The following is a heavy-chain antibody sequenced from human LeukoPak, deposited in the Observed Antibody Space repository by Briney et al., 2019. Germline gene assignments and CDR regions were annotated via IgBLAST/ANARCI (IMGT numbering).Heavy chain of an antibody. D-gene: IGHD4-17*01. CDR1: GFTVSTNY. CDR2: MYTGGST. CDR3: ASISVTTVYFDY. Sequence: PAGSLRLSCAVSGFTVSTNYMSWVRQAPGKGLESVSCMYTGGSTHYADSVKGRFTISRDTSKNTIYLHMNSLRADDTAVYYCASISVTTVYFDYWGQGTLVTVSS. J-gene: IGHJ4*02. V-gene: IGHV3-66*01.